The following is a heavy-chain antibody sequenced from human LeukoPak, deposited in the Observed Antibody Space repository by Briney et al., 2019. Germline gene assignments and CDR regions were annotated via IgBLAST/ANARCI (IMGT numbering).Heavy chain of an antibody. Sequence: GASVKVSCKASGYTFTSYYMHWVRQAPGQGLEWMGIINPSGGSTSYAQKFQGRVTMTTDTSISTAFLEVRRLRSDDTAAYYCARQTGDDALDIWGQGTMITVYS. CDR1: GYTFTSYY. V-gene: IGHV1-46*01. CDR2: INPSGGST. CDR3: ARQTGDDALDI. D-gene: IGHD7-27*01. J-gene: IGHJ3*02.